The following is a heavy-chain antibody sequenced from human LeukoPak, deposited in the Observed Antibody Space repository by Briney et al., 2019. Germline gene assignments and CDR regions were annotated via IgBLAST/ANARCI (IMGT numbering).Heavy chain of an antibody. CDR3: ARDRRPSIYGGLDN. D-gene: IGHD4/OR15-4a*01. CDR2: ISNSGNTI. CDR1: GFTFSDHY. Sequence: GGSLRLSCAASGFTFSDHYMSWIRQAPGKGLEWISYISNSGNTIYYADSVKGRFTISRDNAKNSLYLRMDSLRVEDTAVYFCARDRRPSIYGGLDNWGGGTRVTVSS. J-gene: IGHJ4*02. V-gene: IGHV3-11*04.